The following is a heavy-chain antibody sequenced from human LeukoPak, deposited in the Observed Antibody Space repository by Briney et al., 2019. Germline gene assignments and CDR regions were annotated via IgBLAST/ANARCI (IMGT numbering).Heavy chain of an antibody. D-gene: IGHD1-26*01. CDR2: IYTSGST. J-gene: IGHJ4*02. CDR3: AREGSGSYFGV. Sequence: PSETLSLTCTVSGGSISSGSYYWSWIRQPAGKGLEWIGRIYTSGSTNYNPSLKSRVTISVDTSKNQFSLKLSSVTAADTAVYYCAREGSGSYFGVWGQGTLVTVSS. CDR1: GGSISSGSYY. V-gene: IGHV4-61*02.